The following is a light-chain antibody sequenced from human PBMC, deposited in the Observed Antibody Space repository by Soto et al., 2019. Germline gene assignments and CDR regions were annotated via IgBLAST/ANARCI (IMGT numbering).Light chain of an antibody. CDR3: QSYDRTVGVYVV. J-gene: IGLJ2*01. Sequence: QSVLTQPPSVSGAPGQRVTISFTGSRSNLGAGHDVHWYQQLPGAAPKLLIYGNTNRPSGVPERFSGSKSGTSASLAITGLQTEDEADYYGQSYDRTVGVYVVFGGGTKLTVL. V-gene: IGLV1-40*01. CDR2: GNT. CDR1: RSNLGAGHD.